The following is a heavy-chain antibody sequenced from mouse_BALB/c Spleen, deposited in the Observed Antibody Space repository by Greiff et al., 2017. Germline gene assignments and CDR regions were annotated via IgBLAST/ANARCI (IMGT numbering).Heavy chain of an antibody. V-gene: IGHV1S22*01. CDR1: GYTFTSYW. D-gene: IGHD2-2*01. J-gene: IGHJ4*01. CDR3: TGYGYGGGMDY. CDR2: IYPGSGST. Sequence: LQQPGSELVRPGASVKLSCKASGYTFTSYWMHWVKQRPGQGLEWIGNIYPGSGSTNYDEKFKSKATLTVDTSSSTAYMQLSSLTSEDSAVYYCTGYGYGGGMDYWGQGTSVTVSS.